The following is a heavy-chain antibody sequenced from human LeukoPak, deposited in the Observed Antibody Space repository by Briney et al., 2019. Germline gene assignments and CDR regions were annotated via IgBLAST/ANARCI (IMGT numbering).Heavy chain of an antibody. D-gene: IGHD1-26*01. J-gene: IGHJ4*02. CDR1: GFTFSSYE. V-gene: IGHV3-48*03. Sequence: GGSLRLSCAASGFTFSSYEMNWVRQAPGKGLEWISYISSSGSTIYYADSVKGRFTISRDNAKNSLYLQMNGLRAEDTAVYYCAPWGGSYLRTLDYWGQGTLVTVSS. CDR2: ISSSGSTI. CDR3: APWGGSYLRTLDY.